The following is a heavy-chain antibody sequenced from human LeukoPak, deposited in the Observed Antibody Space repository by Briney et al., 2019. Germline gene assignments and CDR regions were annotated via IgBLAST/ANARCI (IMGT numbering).Heavy chain of an antibody. J-gene: IGHJ5*02. D-gene: IGHD3-3*01. Sequence: SETLSLTCTVSGGSISSYYWSWIRQPPGKGLEWIGYIYYSGSTNYNPSLKSRVTISVDTSKNQFSLKLSSVTAADTAVYYCARVYRSRITIFGVVIIPSWFDPWGQGTLATVSS. CDR1: GGSISSYY. CDR2: IYYSGST. CDR3: ARVYRSRITIFGVVIIPSWFDP. V-gene: IGHV4-59*01.